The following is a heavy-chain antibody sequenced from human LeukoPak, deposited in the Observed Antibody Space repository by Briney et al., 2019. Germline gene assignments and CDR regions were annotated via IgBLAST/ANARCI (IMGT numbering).Heavy chain of an antibody. D-gene: IGHD3-3*01. J-gene: IGHJ4*02. CDR2: INHSGST. CDR3: ARGHYKYYDFWSGLYYFDY. CDR1: SGSFSGYY. V-gene: IGHV4-34*01. Sequence: SETLSLTCAVYSGSFSGYYWSWIRQPPGKGLGWIGEINHSGSTNYNPSLKSRVTISVDTSKNQFSLKMSSVTAADTAVYYCARGHYKYYDFWSGLYYFDYWGQGTLVTVSS.